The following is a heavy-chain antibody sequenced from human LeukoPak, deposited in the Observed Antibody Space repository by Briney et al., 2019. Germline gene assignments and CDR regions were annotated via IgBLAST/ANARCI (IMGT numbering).Heavy chain of an antibody. D-gene: IGHD3-3*01. CDR3: AKGKDGLRFLEWLLEPFDY. Sequence: GRSLRLSCAASGFTFDDCAMHWVRQAPGKGLEWVSGISWNSGSIGYADSVKGRFTISRDNAKNSLYLQMNSLRAEDTALYYCAKGKDGLRFLEWLLEPFDYWGQGTLVTVSS. J-gene: IGHJ4*02. V-gene: IGHV3-9*01. CDR2: ISWNSGSI. CDR1: GFTFDDCA.